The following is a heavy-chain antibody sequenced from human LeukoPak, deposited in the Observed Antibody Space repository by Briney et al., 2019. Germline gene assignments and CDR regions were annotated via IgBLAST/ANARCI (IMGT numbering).Heavy chain of an antibody. CDR2: IHHDGRI. D-gene: IGHD3-16*02. V-gene: IGHV4/OR15-8*01. CDR3: ARSHDHLWGNYPDY. J-gene: IGHJ4*02. CDR1: GGSIDSTNW. Sequence: SETLSLTCDVSGGSIDSTNWWNWVRQPPGKGLEWIGEIHHDGRINYNPSLKSRVTLSVDKSKNQFSLRLSSVTAADTAMYYCARSHDHLWGNYPDYWGQGTLVTVSS.